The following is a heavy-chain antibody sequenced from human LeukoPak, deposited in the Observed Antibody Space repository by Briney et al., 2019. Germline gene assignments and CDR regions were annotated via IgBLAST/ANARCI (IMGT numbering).Heavy chain of an antibody. CDR2: IKQDGSEK. J-gene: IGHJ4*02. CDR1: GFTFSSYW. D-gene: IGHD5-18*01. Sequence: PGGSLRLSCAASGFTFSSYWMSWVRQAPGKGLEWVANIKQDGSEKYYVDSVKGRFTISRDNAKNSLYLQVNSLRAEDTAVYYCARDKDTAMVTVDYWGQGTLVTVSS. CDR3: ARDKDTAMVTVDY. V-gene: IGHV3-7*01.